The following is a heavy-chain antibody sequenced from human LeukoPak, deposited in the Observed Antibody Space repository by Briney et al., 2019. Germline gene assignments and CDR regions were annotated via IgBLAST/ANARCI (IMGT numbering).Heavy chain of an antibody. J-gene: IGHJ4*02. CDR2: ISAYNGNA. CDR1: GYTFTSYG. Sequence: GASVKVSCKASGYTFTSYGVSWVRQAPGQGLEWMGWISAYNGNANYAQQFRGRVTMTTDTSANTAYMELRSLRSDDTAVYYCARDTYYYDSSGYYDYWGQGTLVTVPS. D-gene: IGHD3-22*01. CDR3: ARDTYYYDSSGYYDY. V-gene: IGHV1-18*01.